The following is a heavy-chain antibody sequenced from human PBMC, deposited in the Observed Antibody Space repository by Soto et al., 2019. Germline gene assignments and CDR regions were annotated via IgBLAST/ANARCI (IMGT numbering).Heavy chain of an antibody. V-gene: IGHV1-18*01. D-gene: IGHD2-2*01. J-gene: IGHJ6*02. CDR1: GYTFTSYG. CDR2: ISAYNGNT. Sequence: VASVKVSCKASGYTFTSYGISWVRQAPGQGLEWMGWISAYNGNTNYAQKLQGRVTMTTDTSTSTAYMELSSLRSDDTAVYYCARDLLGYCSSASCYAPYYYYYGMDVWGQGTTVTVSS. CDR3: ARDLLGYCSSASCYAPYYYYYGMDV.